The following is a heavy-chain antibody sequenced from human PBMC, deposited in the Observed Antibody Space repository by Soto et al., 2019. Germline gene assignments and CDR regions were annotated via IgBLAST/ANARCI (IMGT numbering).Heavy chain of an antibody. V-gene: IGHV6-1*01. CDR2: TYYRSKWYS. D-gene: IGHD4-17*01. CDR1: GDSVSSNSAA. CDR3: AREATVIPSYYYYYYGMDV. J-gene: IGHJ6*02. Sequence: SQTLSLTCAISGDSVSSNSAAWNWIRQSPSRGLEWLGRTYYRSKWYSDYAVSVKSRITINPDTSKNQFSLQLNSVTPEDTAVYYCAREATVIPSYYYYYYGMDVWGQGTTVTVSS.